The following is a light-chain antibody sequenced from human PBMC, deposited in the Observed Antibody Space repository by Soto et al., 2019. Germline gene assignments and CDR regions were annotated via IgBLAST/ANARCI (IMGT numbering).Light chain of an antibody. CDR2: GAS. CDR1: QSVSSNY. V-gene: IGKV3-20*01. Sequence: ESVLTQSPGTLSLSPGERATLSCRASQSVSSNYLAWYQQKPGQAPTLLIYGASTRATGIPDRFSGSGSGRDFSLTISRLEPEDSAVYYCQQYGSSPTWTFGQGTKVDIK. CDR3: QQYGSSPTWT. J-gene: IGKJ1*01.